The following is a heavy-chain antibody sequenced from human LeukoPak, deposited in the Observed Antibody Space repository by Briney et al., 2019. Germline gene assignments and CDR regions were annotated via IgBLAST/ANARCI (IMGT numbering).Heavy chain of an antibody. CDR3: ARQDCSGGSCYGDY. D-gene: IGHD2-15*01. J-gene: IGHJ4*02. CDR1: GGSISSSSYY. CDR2: IYYSGST. Sequence: PSGTLSLTRTVSGGSISSSSYYWGWIRQPPGKGLEGIGSIYYSGSTYYNPSLKSRVTISVDTSKNQVALKLSSVTAADTAVYYCARQDCSGGSCYGDYWGQGTLVTVSS. V-gene: IGHV4-39*01.